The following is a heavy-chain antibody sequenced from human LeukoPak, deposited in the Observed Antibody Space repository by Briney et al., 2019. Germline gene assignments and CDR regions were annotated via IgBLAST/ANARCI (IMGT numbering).Heavy chain of an antibody. Sequence: SETLSLTCNVSGDSISRSSYYWGWIRQPPGKGLEWIGTIYYSGATYYNPSLKRRVTISVDTSKNQFSLKLRFVAAADTAVYYCARHTYYFDTSGYPGGYFFDYWGQGTLVTVSS. D-gene: IGHD3-22*01. CDR2: IYYSGAT. CDR1: GDSISRSSYY. V-gene: IGHV4-39*01. J-gene: IGHJ4*02. CDR3: ARHTYYFDTSGYPGGYFFDY.